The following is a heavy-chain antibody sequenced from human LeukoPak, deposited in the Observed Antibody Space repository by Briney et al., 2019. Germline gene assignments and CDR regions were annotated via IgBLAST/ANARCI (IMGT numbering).Heavy chain of an antibody. V-gene: IGHV1-69*05. CDR2: IMPLFGTA. D-gene: IGHD4-17*01. Sequence: SVKVSCKTSGGTFNNSAISWVRQAPGQGLEWLGGIMPLFGTAGYTQKFQGRVTITKDESTRTVYLELTSLTSDDTAVYYCARDVHGDYGSGWFDPWGQGTLVSVSS. CDR3: ARDVHGDYGSGWFDP. CDR1: GGTFNNSA. J-gene: IGHJ5*02.